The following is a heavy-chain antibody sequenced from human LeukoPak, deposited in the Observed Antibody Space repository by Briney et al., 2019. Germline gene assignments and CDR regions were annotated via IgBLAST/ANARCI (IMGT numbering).Heavy chain of an antibody. D-gene: IGHD3-10*01. V-gene: IGHV3-15*01. CDR1: GFTFSNAW. Sequence: GGSLRLSCAASGFTFSNAWMTWVRLVPGKGLEWVGLIRSKREGGTTDYAAPVKGRFSISRDDSKNILYLEMNSLKTEDTDLYYCTTDWGSGTYYKRAFDIWGQGTMVTVSS. CDR3: TTDWGSGTYYKRAFDI. J-gene: IGHJ3*02. CDR2: IRSKREGGTT.